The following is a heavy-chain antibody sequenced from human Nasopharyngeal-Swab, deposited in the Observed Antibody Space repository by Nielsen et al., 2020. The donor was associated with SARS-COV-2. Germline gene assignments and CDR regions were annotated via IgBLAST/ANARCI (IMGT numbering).Heavy chain of an antibody. CDR2: IFRSGDV. D-gene: IGHD2-21*02. Sequence: ESLKISCTVSGFSITSGYYWGWIRQPPGKGPEYIGSIFRSGDVRYSPSLSSRVTMSVDTSKNQMSLRLRSATAADTAMYYCARLGYGDYEADYWGQGILVTVFS. J-gene: IGHJ4*02. CDR3: ARLGYGDYEADY. V-gene: IGHV4-38-2*02. CDR1: GFSITSGYY.